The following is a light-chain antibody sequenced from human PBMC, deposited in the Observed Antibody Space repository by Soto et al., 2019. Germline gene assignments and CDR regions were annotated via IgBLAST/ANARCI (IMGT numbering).Light chain of an antibody. Sequence: EIVFTQSPGTLSLSPGQRATLSCRASQSVSSSSLAWYQQRPGQAPRLVIYGASSRANGIPGRFSGSGSGTDFTLTISRLEPQDFAVYYCQQYGSSPPRTFGQGTKVDIK. V-gene: IGKV3-20*01. CDR2: GAS. J-gene: IGKJ1*01. CDR3: QQYGSSPPRT. CDR1: QSVSSSS.